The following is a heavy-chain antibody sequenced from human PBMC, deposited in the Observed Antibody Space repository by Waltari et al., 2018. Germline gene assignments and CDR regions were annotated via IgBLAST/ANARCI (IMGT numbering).Heavy chain of an antibody. V-gene: IGHV4-38-2*02. Sequence: QVQLQESGPGLVKPTETLSLTCTVPGYSISSGYYWGWLREPPGKGLEWIGSIYHSGSTYYNPSLKSRVTISVDTSKNQFSLKLSSVTAADTAVYYCASQYYDFWSGSRAMDVWGKGTTVTISS. CDR2: IYHSGST. J-gene: IGHJ6*03. D-gene: IGHD3-3*01. CDR3: ASQYYDFWSGSRAMDV. CDR1: GYSISSGYY.